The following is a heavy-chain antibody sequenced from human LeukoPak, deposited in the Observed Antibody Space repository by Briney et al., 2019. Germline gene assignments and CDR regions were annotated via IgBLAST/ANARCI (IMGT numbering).Heavy chain of an antibody. CDR1: GGSISSGGYY. V-gene: IGHV4-31*03. CDR3: ARDQITGTRGAFDI. D-gene: IGHD1-20*01. Sequence: PSETLSLTCTVSGGSISSGGYYWSWIRQHPGKGLEWIGYIYYSGSTYYNPSLKSRVTISVDTSKNQFSLKLSSVTAADTAVYYCARDQITGTRGAFDIWGQGTMVTVSS. CDR2: IYYSGST. J-gene: IGHJ3*02.